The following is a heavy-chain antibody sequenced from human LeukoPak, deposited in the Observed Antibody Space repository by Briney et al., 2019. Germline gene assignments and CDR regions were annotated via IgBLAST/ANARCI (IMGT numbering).Heavy chain of an antibody. CDR1: GGSISSYY. CDR2: IYDTGST. J-gene: IGHJ4*02. V-gene: IGHV4-59*01. Sequence: SETLSLTCTVSGGSISSYYWSWIRQSPGKRLEWIGYIYDTGSTKYNPSLKSRVTVSLDTSKNQFSLKLSSVTAADTAVYYCARAYYSDSSGYGGGRLGSFDYWGQGTLVTVSS. CDR3: ARAYYSDSSGYGGGRLGSFDY. D-gene: IGHD3-22*01.